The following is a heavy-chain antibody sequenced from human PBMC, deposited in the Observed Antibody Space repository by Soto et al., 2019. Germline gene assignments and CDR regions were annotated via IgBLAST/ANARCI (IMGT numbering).Heavy chain of an antibody. V-gene: IGHV5-10-1*01. J-gene: IGHJ6*02. D-gene: IGHD3-10*01. CDR2: IDPSDSYT. Sequence: GESLKISCKGSGYSFTSYWISWVRQMPGKGLEWMGRIDPSDSYTNYSPSFQGHVTISADKSISTAYLQWSSLKASDTAMYYCARQGVGFGESHYYYYGMDVWGQGTTVTVSS. CDR3: ARQGVGFGESHYYYYGMDV. CDR1: GYSFTSYW.